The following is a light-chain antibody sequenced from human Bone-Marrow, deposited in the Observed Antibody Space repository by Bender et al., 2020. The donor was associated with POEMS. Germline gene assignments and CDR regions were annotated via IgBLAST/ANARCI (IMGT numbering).Light chain of an antibody. Sequence: QSALTQPASISGSPGQAITISCTGTSRDVGSSNLVSWYQQYPGRAPKLIIFEVTKRPSGVSTRFSGSKSGNTAYLTISGLRADDEAHYHCCSYAGVDLFVVFGGGTKVTVL. CDR1: SRDVGSSNL. CDR3: CSYAGVDLFVV. CDR2: EVT. J-gene: IGLJ2*01. V-gene: IGLV2-23*02.